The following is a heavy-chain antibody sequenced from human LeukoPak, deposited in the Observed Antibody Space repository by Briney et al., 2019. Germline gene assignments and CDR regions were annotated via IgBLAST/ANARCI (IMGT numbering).Heavy chain of an antibody. V-gene: IGHV3-74*03. D-gene: IGHD1-26*01. CDR3: ARDPLLWELPSDY. CDR1: GFTFSTFW. Sequence: GGSLRLSCAASGFTFSTFWMHWVRQAPGEGLMWVSQINNDGSDTKYADSVKGRFTISRDNAKNTVYLQMNSLRAEDTAVYYCARDPLLWELPSDYWGQGTLVTVSS. J-gene: IGHJ4*02. CDR2: INNDGSDT.